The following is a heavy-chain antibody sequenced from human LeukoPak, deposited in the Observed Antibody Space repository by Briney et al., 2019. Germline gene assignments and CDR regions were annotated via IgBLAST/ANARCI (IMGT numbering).Heavy chain of an antibody. CDR1: GYTFTSYG. CDR2: ISTYNDNT. D-gene: IGHD6-6*01. V-gene: IGHV1-18*01. CDR3: ARDMSIAARPQTIFDS. J-gene: IGHJ4*02. Sequence: AAVKVSCKASGYTFTSYGLSWVRQAPGQGRGWMGWISTYNDNTHYTQKFQGRVTMTTDTSTNTACIELRSLRSDDTAVYYCARDMSIAARPQTIFDSWGQGTLVTASS.